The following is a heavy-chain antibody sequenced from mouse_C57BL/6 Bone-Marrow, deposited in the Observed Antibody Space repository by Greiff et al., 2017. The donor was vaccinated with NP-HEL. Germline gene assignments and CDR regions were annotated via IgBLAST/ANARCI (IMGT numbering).Heavy chain of an antibody. Sequence: QVQLQQSGPELVKPGASVKISCKASGYAFSSSWMNWVKQRPGKGLEWIGRIYPGDGDTNYNGKFKGKATLTADKSSSTAYMQLSSLTSEDSAVYFCASPVVDFDYWGQGTTLTVSS. J-gene: IGHJ2*01. CDR3: ASPVVDFDY. CDR1: GYAFSSSW. V-gene: IGHV1-82*01. CDR2: IYPGDGDT. D-gene: IGHD1-1*01.